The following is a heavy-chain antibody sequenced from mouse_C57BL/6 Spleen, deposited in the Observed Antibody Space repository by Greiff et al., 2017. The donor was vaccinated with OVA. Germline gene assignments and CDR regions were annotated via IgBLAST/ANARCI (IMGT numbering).Heavy chain of an antibody. CDR1: GFTFSDYG. V-gene: IGHV5-17*01. CDR2: ISSGSSTI. Sequence: DVMLVESGGGLVKPGGSLKLSCAASGFTFSDYGMHWVRQAPEKGLEWVAYISSGSSTIYYADTVKGRFTISRDNAKNTLFLQMTSLRSEDTAMYYCAKGGFDYWGQGTTLTVSS. J-gene: IGHJ2*01. CDR3: AKGGFDY. D-gene: IGHD1-1*02.